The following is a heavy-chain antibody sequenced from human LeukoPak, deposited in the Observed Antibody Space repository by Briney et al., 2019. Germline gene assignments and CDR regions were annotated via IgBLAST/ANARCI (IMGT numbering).Heavy chain of an antibody. J-gene: IGHJ6*03. V-gene: IGHV3-7*01. CDR3: AREKGYCTNGVCQGYYMDV. Sequence: PGGSLRLSCAASGFTFSSYWMSWVRQAPGKGLEWVANTKQDGSEKYYVDSVKGRFTISRDNAKNSLYPQMNSLRAEDTAVYYCAREKGYCTNGVCQGYYMDVWGKGTTVTVSS. D-gene: IGHD2-8*01. CDR2: TKQDGSEK. CDR1: GFTFSSYW.